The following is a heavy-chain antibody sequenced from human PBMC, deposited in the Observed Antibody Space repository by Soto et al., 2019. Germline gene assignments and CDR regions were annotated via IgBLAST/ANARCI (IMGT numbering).Heavy chain of an antibody. J-gene: IGHJ4*02. D-gene: IGHD4-17*01. Sequence: PSETLSLTCTVSGGSISSSSYYWGWIRQPPGKGLEWIGSIYYSGSTYYNPSLKSRVTISVDTSKNQFSLKLSSVTAADTAVYYCARLSARNYGDYDSDYWGQGTLVTVSS. V-gene: IGHV4-39*01. CDR3: ARLSARNYGDYDSDY. CDR1: GGSISSSSYY. CDR2: IYYSGST.